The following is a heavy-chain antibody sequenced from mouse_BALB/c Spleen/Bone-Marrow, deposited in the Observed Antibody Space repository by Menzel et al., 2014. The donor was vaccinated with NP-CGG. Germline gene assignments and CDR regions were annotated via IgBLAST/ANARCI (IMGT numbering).Heavy chain of an antibody. J-gene: IGHJ1*01. CDR2: ISSGGSHT. CDR3: ARGGYDNSYWYFAV. Sequence: EVQGVESGGDLVKPGGSLKLSCAASGFTFSSYGMSWVRQTPDKRLEWVATISSGGSHTYYPDSVKGRFTISRDNAKNTPYLQKSTLKSVSTPIFFCARGGYDNSYWYFAVWGAEAPLTVSS. CDR1: GFTFSSYG. V-gene: IGHV5-6*01. D-gene: IGHD2-10*02.